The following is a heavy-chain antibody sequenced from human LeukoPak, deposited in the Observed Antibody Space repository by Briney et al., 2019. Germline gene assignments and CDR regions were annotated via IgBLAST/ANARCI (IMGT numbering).Heavy chain of an antibody. J-gene: IGHJ3*02. Sequence: GASVKVSCKASGYTFTGYYMHWVRQAPGQGLEWMGWINPNSGGTNYAQKFQGRVTMTRDTSISTAYMELRSLRSDDTAVYYCARSYYYDSSGYWFWDAFDIWGQGTMVTVSS. CDR1: GYTFTGYY. D-gene: IGHD3-22*01. CDR3: ARSYYYDSSGYWFWDAFDI. CDR2: INPNSGGT. V-gene: IGHV1-2*02.